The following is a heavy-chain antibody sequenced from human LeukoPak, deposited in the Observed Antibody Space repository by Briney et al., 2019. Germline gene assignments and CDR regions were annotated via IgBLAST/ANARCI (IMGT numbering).Heavy chain of an antibody. V-gene: IGHV1-2*02. D-gene: IGHD6-13*01. CDR2: INPNSGGT. CDR3: ARGIAAAGNRWFDR. CDR1: GYTFTGYY. Sequence: ASVKVSCKASGYTFTGYYMHWVRRAPGQGLEWMGWINPNSGGTNYAQKFQGRVTMTRDTSISTAYMELSRLRSDDTAVYYCARGIAAAGNRWFDRWGQGTLVTVSS. J-gene: IGHJ5*02.